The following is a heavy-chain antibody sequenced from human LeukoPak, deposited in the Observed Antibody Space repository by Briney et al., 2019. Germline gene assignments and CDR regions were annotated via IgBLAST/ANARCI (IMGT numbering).Heavy chain of an antibody. D-gene: IGHD2-2*01. CDR2: INPSGGST. V-gene: IGHV1-46*01. J-gene: IGHJ6*04. Sequence: ASVKVSCKASGYTFTSYYMHWVRQAPGQGLEWMGIINPSGGSTSYAQKFQGRVTMTRDTSTSTVYMELSSLRSEDTAAYYCARAIGCSSTSCPYTYYYYGMDVWGKGTTVTVSS. CDR1: GYTFTSYY. CDR3: ARAIGCSSTSCPYTYYYYGMDV.